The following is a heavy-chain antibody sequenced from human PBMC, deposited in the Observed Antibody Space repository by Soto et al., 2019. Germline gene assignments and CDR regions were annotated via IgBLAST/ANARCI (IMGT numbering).Heavy chain of an antibody. CDR3: VREMPVPIRGGYYYYSVLDA. J-gene: IGHJ6*02. CDR2: LKSDGRDT. Sequence: GGSLRLSCAASGFSFNDNWMRWVRQVPGKGLMWVSRLKSDGRDTIYADSVKGRFTVSRDSAKNTLYLQMNSLRVEDTAVYYCVREMPVPIRGGYYYYSVLDAWGQGTTVTVSS. CDR1: GFSFNDNW. V-gene: IGHV3-74*01. D-gene: IGHD2-2*01.